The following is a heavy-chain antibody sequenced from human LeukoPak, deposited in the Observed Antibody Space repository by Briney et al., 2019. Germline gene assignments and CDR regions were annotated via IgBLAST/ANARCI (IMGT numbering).Heavy chain of an antibody. Sequence: PSETLSLTRTVSGGSISSYYWSWIRQPAAKGLEWIGRIYTSGSTNYNPHLKSRVTMSVDTSKNQFSLKLSSVTAADTAVYYCARDDYGDYQSHDAFDIWGQGTMVTVSS. CDR3: ARDDYGDYQSHDAFDI. CDR1: GGSISSYY. CDR2: IYTSGST. V-gene: IGHV4-4*07. J-gene: IGHJ3*02. D-gene: IGHD4-17*01.